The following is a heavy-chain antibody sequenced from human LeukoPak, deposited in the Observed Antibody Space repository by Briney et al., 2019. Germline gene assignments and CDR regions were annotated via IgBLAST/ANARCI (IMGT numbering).Heavy chain of an antibody. CDR2: ISYDGSNK. J-gene: IGHJ4*02. V-gene: IGHV3-30*04. D-gene: IGHD1-1*01. Sequence: GGSLRLSCAASGFTFSSYAMHWVRQAPGKGLEWVAVISYDGSNKYYADSVKGRFTISRDNSKNTLYLQMNSLRAEDTAVYYCARDPLGTRPGFDYWGQGTLDTVSS. CDR1: GFTFSSYA. CDR3: ARDPLGTRPGFDY.